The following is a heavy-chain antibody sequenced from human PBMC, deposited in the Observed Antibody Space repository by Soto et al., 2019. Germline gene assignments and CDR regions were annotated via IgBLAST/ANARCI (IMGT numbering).Heavy chain of an antibody. CDR2: IIPIFGTA. V-gene: IGHV1-69*01. Sequence: QVQLVQSGAEVKKPGSSVKVSCKASGGTFSSYSINWVRQAPGQGLEWMGEIIPIFGTANYAQKFQGRVRITADESTSTAYMELGSLRSEDTAVYYCARDGGRHSGGIDYWGPGTLVTVSS. D-gene: IGHD1-26*01. CDR3: ARDGGRHSGGIDY. CDR1: GGTFSSYS. J-gene: IGHJ4*02.